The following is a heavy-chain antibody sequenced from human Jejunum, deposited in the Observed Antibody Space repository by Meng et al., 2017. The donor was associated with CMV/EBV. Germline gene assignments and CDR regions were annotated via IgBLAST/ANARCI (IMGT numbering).Heavy chain of an antibody. Sequence: TDTDYYIHWVRQAPGQGLEWMGWINPNTGGTNYAQKFQGRVTMTRDTSISTAYMELSRLRSDDTAVFYCARETGHGGDCHIWGQGTMVTVSS. J-gene: IGHJ3*02. CDR2: INPNTGGT. CDR3: ARETGHGGDCHI. CDR1: TDTDYY. V-gene: IGHV1-2*02. D-gene: IGHD2-21*01.